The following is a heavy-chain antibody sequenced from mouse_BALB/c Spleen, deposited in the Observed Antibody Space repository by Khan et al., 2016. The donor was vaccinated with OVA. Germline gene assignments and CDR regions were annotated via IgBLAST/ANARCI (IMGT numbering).Heavy chain of an antibody. CDR3: ARGYDFFAS. D-gene: IGHD2-14*01. CDR1: GYSFTLYY. J-gene: IGHJ3*01. CDR2: VNPNTDNI. Sequence: EVQLQQSGPDLVKPGASVKISCKASGYSFTLYYMSWVKQSHGKSLAWIGRVNPNTDNINYTQEFKGKAILTVDKSSNTAYMELRSLTSEDSAVYFCARGYDFFASWGQGTLVTVSA. V-gene: IGHV1-26*01.